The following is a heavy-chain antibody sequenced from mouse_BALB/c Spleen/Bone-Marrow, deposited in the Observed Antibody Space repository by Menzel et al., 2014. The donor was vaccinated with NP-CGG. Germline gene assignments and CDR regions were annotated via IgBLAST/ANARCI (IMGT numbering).Heavy chain of an antibody. V-gene: IGHV1-4*01. D-gene: IGHD2-4*01. CDR2: IYPSSGYT. CDR1: GYTFTSYW. Sequence: VQLQQSGAELAKPGASVKMSCKASGYTFTSYWMHWVKQRPGQGLEWIGYIYPSSGYTEQNQKFKDKAIMTADKSSSTAYMQLSSLTSEDSAVYYCARDDYAYWGQGTLVTVSA. J-gene: IGHJ3*01. CDR3: ARDDYAY.